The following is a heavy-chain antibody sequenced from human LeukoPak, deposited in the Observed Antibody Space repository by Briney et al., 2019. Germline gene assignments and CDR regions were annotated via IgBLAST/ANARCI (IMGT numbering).Heavy chain of an antibody. CDR1: GGSISSYY. D-gene: IGHD1-26*01. Sequence: SETLSLTCTVSGGSISSYYWSWIRQPPGKGLEWIGYIYYSGSTNYNPSLKSRVTISVDTSKNQFSLKLSSVTAADTAVYYCARDRVSGSYSHFDYWGQGTLVTVSS. J-gene: IGHJ4*02. CDR3: ARDRVSGSYSHFDY. CDR2: IYYSGST. V-gene: IGHV4-59*01.